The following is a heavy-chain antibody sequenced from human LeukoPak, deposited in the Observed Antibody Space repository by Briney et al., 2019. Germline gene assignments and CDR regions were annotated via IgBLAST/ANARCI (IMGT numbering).Heavy chain of an antibody. CDR1: GGSISRGGYY. CDR3: ARGPPFDY. CDR2: IYHSGST. Sequence: SQTLSLTCTVSGGSISRGGYYWAWIRQYPGKGLEWIGYIYHSGSTYYSPSLKRRATISLDTSKNQFTLRLSSVTAADTAVYYCARGPPFDYWGQGNMVTVSS. J-gene: IGHJ4*02. V-gene: IGHV4-31*03.